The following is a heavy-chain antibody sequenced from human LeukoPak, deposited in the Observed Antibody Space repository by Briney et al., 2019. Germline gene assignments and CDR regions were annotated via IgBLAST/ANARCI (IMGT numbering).Heavy chain of an antibody. CDR2: IYYSGST. J-gene: IGHJ4*02. CDR1: GGSISSYY. CDR3: ARGITMVRGAEPYYFDY. V-gene: IGHV4-59*01. D-gene: IGHD3-10*01. Sequence: SETLSLTCTVSGGSISSYYWSWIWQPPGKGLEWIGYIYYSGSTNYNPSLKSRVTISVDTSKNQFSLKPSSVTAADTAVYYCARGITMVRGAEPYYFDYWGQGTLVTVSS.